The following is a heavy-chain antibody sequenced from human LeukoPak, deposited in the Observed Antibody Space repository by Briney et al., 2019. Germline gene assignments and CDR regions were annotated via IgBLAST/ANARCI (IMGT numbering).Heavy chain of an antibody. CDR2: IYYSGST. Sequence: SETLSLTGTVSGGSISSYYWSWIRQPPGKGLEWIGYIYYSGSTNYNPSLKSRVTISVDTSKNQFSLKLSSVTAADTAVYYCARDLAYCSSTICYWGEWFDPWGQGTLVTVSS. J-gene: IGHJ5*02. CDR3: ARDLAYCSSTICYWGEWFDP. D-gene: IGHD2-2*01. V-gene: IGHV4-59*01. CDR1: GGSISSYY.